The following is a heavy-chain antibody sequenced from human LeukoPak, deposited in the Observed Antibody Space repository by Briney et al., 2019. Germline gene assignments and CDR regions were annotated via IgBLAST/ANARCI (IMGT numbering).Heavy chain of an antibody. J-gene: IGHJ3*02. Sequence: GGSLRLSCAASGFTFSSYSMTWVRQAPGKGLEWVSSISSSSGYIYYADSVKGRFTISRDNAKNSLYLQMNSLRAEDTAVYYCARDTSSHYAFDIWGQGTMVTVSS. V-gene: IGHV3-21*01. CDR3: ARDTSSHYAFDI. CDR1: GFTFSSYS. CDR2: ISSSSGYI.